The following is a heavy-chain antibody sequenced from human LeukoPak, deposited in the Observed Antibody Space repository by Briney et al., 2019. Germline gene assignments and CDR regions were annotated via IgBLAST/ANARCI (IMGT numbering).Heavy chain of an antibody. V-gene: IGHV1-69*05. CDR1: GGTISSYA. D-gene: IGHD3-22*01. CDR2: IIPIFGTA. Sequence: GASVKVSCKASGGTISSYAISWVRQAPGQGLEWMGRIIPIFGTANYAQKFQGRVTITTDESTSTAYMELSSLRSEDTAVYYCARVYYYDSSGYYYFDYWGQGTLVTVSS. CDR3: ARVYYYDSSGYYYFDY. J-gene: IGHJ4*02.